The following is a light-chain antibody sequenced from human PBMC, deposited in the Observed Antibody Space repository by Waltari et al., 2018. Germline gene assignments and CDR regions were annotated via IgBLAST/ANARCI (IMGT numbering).Light chain of an antibody. CDR1: QHVNNW. J-gene: IGKJ1*01. CDR2: KAS. V-gene: IGKV1-5*03. Sequence: DIQMTQSRSTRSASLGDRVTITCRASQHVNNWVAWYQQIPGKAPNLLIYKASSLESGVPSRFSGSRSEEECTLTSSSLQPDDSATYYCQQYGGYPWTFGQGTKVEIK. CDR3: QQYGGYPWT.